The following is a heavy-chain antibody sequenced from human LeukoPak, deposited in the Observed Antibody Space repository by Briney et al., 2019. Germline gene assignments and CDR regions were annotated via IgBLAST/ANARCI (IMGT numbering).Heavy chain of an antibody. CDR3: ARDRGYYVFDY. CDR2: VKQDGSEK. Sequence: GGSLRLSCAASGFTFSNYWMTWVRQAPGKGLEWVAHVKQDGSEKSYVDSVEGRFTISRDNAQNSLYLQMNSLRAEDTAVYYCARDRGYYVFDYWGQGTLVTVSS. J-gene: IGHJ4*02. CDR1: GFTFSNYW. V-gene: IGHV3-7*01. D-gene: IGHD3-22*01.